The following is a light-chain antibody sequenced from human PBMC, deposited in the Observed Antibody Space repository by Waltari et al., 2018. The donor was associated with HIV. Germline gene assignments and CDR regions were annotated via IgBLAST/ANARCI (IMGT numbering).Light chain of an antibody. CDR1: SSDIGFFNF. CDR3: SSYTSSGTLV. J-gene: IGLJ2*01. CDR2: EVG. V-gene: IGLV2-14*01. Sequence: QSALTQPASVSGSPGQSITISCPGTSSDIGFFNFVSWYQQHPGRAPKLMIYEVGNRPSGVSNRFSGSKSDNTASLTVSGLQPEDEADYYCSSYTSSGTLVFGGGTRLTVL.